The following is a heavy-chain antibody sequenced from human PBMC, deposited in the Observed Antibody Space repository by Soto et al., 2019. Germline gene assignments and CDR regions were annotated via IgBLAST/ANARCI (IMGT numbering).Heavy chain of an antibody. CDR2: ISYDGSNK. CDR3: ARDLWSSGWYLTGLYYYYYGMDV. D-gene: IGHD6-19*01. CDR1: GFTFSSYA. V-gene: IGHV3-30-3*01. Sequence: QPGGSLRLSCAASGFTFSSYAMHWVRQAPGKGLEWVAVISYDGSNKYYADSVKGRFTISRDNSKNTLYLQMNSLRAEDTAVYYCARDLWSSGWYLTGLYYYYYGMDVWGQGTTVTAP. J-gene: IGHJ6*02.